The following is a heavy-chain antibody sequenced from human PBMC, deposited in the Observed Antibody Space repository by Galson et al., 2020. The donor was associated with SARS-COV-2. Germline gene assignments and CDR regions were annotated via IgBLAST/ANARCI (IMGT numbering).Heavy chain of an antibody. Sequence: GGSLRLSCAASGFTFSSYGMHWVRQAPGKGLEWVAVIWYDGSNKYYADSVKGRFTISRDNSKNTLYLQMNSLRAEDTAVYYCARVTRIVGATEDAFDIWGQGTMVTVSS. V-gene: IGHV3-33*01. CDR2: IWYDGSNK. J-gene: IGHJ3*02. CDR3: ARVTRIVGATEDAFDI. D-gene: IGHD1-26*01. CDR1: GFTFSSYG.